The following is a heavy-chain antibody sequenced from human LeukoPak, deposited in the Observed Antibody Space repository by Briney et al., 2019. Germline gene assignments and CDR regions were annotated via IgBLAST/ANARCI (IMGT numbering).Heavy chain of an antibody. J-gene: IGHJ3*02. Sequence: SETLSLTCAVYGASFSGYYWSWIRQPPAKGLEWIGEINHSGSTNYNPSLKSRVAISVDTSKNQFSLKLSSVTAADTAVYYCASCLSYYFDTSGHQVRDAFDIWGQGTMVTVSS. CDR2: INHSGST. V-gene: IGHV4-34*01. D-gene: IGHD3-22*01. CDR1: GASFSGYY. CDR3: ASCLSYYFDTSGHQVRDAFDI.